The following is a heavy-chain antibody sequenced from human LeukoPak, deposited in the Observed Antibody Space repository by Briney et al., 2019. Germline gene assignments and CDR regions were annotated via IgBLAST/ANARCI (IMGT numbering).Heavy chain of an antibody. CDR1: GFTFSSYS. J-gene: IGHJ3*02. D-gene: IGHD3-22*01. Sequence: GGSMRLSCAASGFTFSSYSMNWVRQAPGKGLEWDSYISSSSSTIYYADSVKGRFTISRDNTKNSLYLQMNSLRAEDTAVYYCARAGDSSGYFYRNAFDIWGQGTMVTVSS. V-gene: IGHV3-48*04. CDR3: ARAGDSSGYFYRNAFDI. CDR2: ISSSSSTI.